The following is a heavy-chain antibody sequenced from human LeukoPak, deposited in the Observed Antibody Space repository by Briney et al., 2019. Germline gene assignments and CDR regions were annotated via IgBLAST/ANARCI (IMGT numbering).Heavy chain of an antibody. Sequence: GGSLRLSCTASGFTLSNFAMHWVRQSPDKGLQYVSAISTNGSRTFYADSVKGRFIISRDNSKNTLYLQMGSLRGEDTAVYYCARASVSCSGGSCYHGYFQHWGQGTLVTVSS. D-gene: IGHD2-15*01. J-gene: IGHJ1*01. CDR2: ISTNGSRT. CDR3: ARASVSCSGGSCYHGYFQH. CDR1: GFTLSNFA. V-gene: IGHV3-64*02.